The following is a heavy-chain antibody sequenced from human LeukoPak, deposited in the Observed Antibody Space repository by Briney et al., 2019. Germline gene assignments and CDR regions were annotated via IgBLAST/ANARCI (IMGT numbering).Heavy chain of an antibody. CDR3: ARVNDYGGNDDAFDI. CDR2: ISNGGSYK. D-gene: IGHD4-23*01. J-gene: IGHJ3*02. Sequence: GGSLRLSCEASGFTFSTYGMHWVRQAPGKGLEWVAGISNGGSYKYYADSVKGRFTISRDNSRNTLYLQMNSLRPDDTALYYCARVNDYGGNDDAFDIWGQGTMVTVSS. V-gene: IGHV3-30*03. CDR1: GFTFSTYG.